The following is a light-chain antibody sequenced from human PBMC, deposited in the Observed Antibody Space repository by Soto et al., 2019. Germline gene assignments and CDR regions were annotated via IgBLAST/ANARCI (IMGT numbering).Light chain of an antibody. Sequence: DIQMTQSPSSLSASVGDRVTFTCRASRGITNHLAWYQQKPGKVPKLLIYGASTLQSGVPSRFSGSGSETDFTLTISSLQPDDVATYFCLTYNSGLGKFGQGTKVEI. CDR3: LTYNSGLGK. CDR2: GAS. V-gene: IGKV1-27*01. CDR1: RGITNH. J-gene: IGKJ1*01.